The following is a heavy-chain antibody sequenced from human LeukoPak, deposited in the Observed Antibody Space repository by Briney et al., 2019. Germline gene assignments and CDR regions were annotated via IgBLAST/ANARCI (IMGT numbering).Heavy chain of an antibody. CDR2: VSSSGYT. Sequence: PSETLSLTCSVSGGSISSCFWGWIRQPPGSGLEWIGHVSSSGYTSYNPSLKSRVTISVDTSKSQFSLNLSSVTAADTAVYYCARAPILYYFDCWGQGTLVTVSS. J-gene: IGHJ4*02. CDR1: GGSISSCF. V-gene: IGHV4-59*08. CDR3: ARAPILYYFDC.